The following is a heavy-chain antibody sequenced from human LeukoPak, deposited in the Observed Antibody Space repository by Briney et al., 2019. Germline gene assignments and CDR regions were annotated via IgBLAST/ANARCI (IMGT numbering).Heavy chain of an antibody. CDR2: IKSKTDGGTT. J-gene: IGHJ4*02. V-gene: IGHV3-15*01. CDR1: GFTFSNAW. D-gene: IGHD1-26*01. Sequence: GGSLRLSCAASGFTFSNAWMSWVRQAPGRGLEWVGRIKSKTDGGTTDYAAPVKGRFTISRDDSKNTLYLQMNSLKTEDTAVYYCTTIPTDRRDSDYWGQGTLVTVSS. CDR3: TTIPTDRRDSDY.